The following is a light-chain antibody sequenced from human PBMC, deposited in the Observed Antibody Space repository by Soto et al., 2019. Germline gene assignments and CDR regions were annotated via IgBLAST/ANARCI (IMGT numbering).Light chain of an antibody. CDR2: GSS. CDR3: QQTYDSLVS. CDR1: QTISDY. Sequence: DIQMSQSPPSLSSSVCDRVTITCRASQTISDYLHWYQQKPGKAPTLLIYGSSSLQTGVPPRFSGSGSGTEFTLTISSLQPEDFGTYYCQQTYDSLVSFGGGTKVDI. J-gene: IGKJ4*01. V-gene: IGKV1-39*01.